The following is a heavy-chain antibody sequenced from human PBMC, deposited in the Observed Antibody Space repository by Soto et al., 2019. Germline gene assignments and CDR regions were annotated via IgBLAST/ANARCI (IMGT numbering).Heavy chain of an antibody. CDR1: GLPFSANA. Sequence: EVQLLESGGAWLNPGGPLGLSVAPPGLPFSANAMSGVPRAQGKGLEWVSAISGSGGSTYYADSVKGRFTISRDNSKNTLYLQMNSLRAEDTAVYYCAKGRLGYSSSWYWDYWGQGTLVTVSS. CDR2: ISGSGGST. CDR3: AKGRLGYSSSWYWDY. V-gene: IGHV3-23*01. J-gene: IGHJ4*02. D-gene: IGHD6-13*01.